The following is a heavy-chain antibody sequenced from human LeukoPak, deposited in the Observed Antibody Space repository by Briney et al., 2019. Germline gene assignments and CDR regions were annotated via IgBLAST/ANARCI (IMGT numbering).Heavy chain of an antibody. V-gene: IGHV4-31*03. J-gene: IGHJ4*02. D-gene: IGHD5-18*01. CDR3: ARDIPVDTAMGN. CDR2: IYSSGNT. Sequence: PSQTLSLTCTVSGGSISSGGYYWTWIRQHPGKGLEWIGSIYSSGNTYYNPSLKSRLTISVDTSKNQFSLKLSSVTAADTAVYYCARDIPVDTAMGNWGQGTLVTVSS. CDR1: GGSISSGGYY.